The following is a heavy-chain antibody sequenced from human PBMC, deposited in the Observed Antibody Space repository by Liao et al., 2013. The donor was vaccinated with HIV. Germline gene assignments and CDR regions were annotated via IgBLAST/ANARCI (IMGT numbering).Heavy chain of an antibody. Sequence: QVQLQESGPGLVKPSETLSLTCTVSGGSISSSYWSWIRQPAGKGLEWIGRVYSSGTTNYNPSLTGRLSMSVDMSKNQFSLKLTSATAADTAVYYCARASVERFLVLKYFHYMDVWGKGTTVTVSS. V-gene: IGHV4-4*07. CDR3: ARASVERFLVLKYFHYMDV. D-gene: IGHD6-6*01. CDR1: GGSISSSY. CDR2: VYSSGTT. J-gene: IGHJ6*03.